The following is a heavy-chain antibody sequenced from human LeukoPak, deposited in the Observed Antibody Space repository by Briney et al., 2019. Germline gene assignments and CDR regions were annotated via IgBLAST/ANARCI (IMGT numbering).Heavy chain of an antibody. Sequence: PGGSLRLSCAASGFPFSGYWMHWVRQAPGKGLEWVSVMYSGGRTFYADSVKGRFTISRDNSKNTLYLQMNSLRAEDTAVYFCASGGDYGDYSNWGQGTLVTVSS. CDR1: GFPFSGYW. D-gene: IGHD4-17*01. V-gene: IGHV3-53*01. CDR2: MYSGGRT. J-gene: IGHJ4*02. CDR3: ASGGDYGDYSN.